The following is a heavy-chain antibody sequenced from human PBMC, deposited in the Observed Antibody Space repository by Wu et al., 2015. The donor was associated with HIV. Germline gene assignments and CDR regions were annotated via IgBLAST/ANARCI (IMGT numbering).Heavy chain of an antibody. CDR2: IIPIFGTA. Sequence: QVQLVQSGAEVKKPGSSVKVSCKASGGTFSSYAISWVRQAPGQGLEWMGRIIPIFGTANYAQKFQGRVTITADESTSTAYMELSSLRSEDTAVYYCAIEHSSGWSLGYYFDYWGQGTLVTVSS. CDR1: GGTFSSYA. V-gene: IGHV1-69*13. CDR3: AIEHSSGWSLGYYFDY. J-gene: IGHJ4*02. D-gene: IGHD6-19*01.